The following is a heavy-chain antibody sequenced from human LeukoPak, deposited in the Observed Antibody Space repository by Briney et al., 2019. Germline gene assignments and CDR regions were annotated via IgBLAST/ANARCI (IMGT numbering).Heavy chain of an antibody. J-gene: IGHJ6*03. CDR3: ARGLIRGDYDYVWGSYRYYRNYMDV. D-gene: IGHD3-16*02. CDR2: IIPIFGTA. V-gene: IGHV1-69*13. Sequence: SVKVSCKASGCTFSSYAISWVRQAPGQGLEWMGGIIPIFGTANYAQKFQGRVPITADESTSTAYMELSSLRSEDTAVYYCARGLIRGDYDYVWGSYRYYRNYMDVGGKGTMVTVSS. CDR1: GCTFSSYA.